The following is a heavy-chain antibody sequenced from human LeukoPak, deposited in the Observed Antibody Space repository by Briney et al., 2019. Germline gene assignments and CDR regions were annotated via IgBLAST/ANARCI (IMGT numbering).Heavy chain of an antibody. D-gene: IGHD3-3*01. J-gene: IGHJ6*03. CDR1: GGSISSNNYY. V-gene: IGHV4-39*07. Sequence: SETLSLTCTVSGGSISSNNYYWGWIRQPPGKGLEWIGSVHYSGSSYYNPSLKSRLTISVDTSKNQFSLKLSSVTAADTAVYYCARDGTYYDFWSGSNYYYYMDVWGKGTTVTVSS. CDR2: VHYSGSS. CDR3: ARDGTYYDFWSGSNYYYYMDV.